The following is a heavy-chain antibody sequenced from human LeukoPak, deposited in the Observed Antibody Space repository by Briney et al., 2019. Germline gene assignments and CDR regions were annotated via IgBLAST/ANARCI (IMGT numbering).Heavy chain of an antibody. J-gene: IGHJ6*02. D-gene: IGHD3-3*01. CDR1: GFTFSSYA. Sequence: PGGSLRLSCAASGFTFSSYAMSWVRQAPGKGLGWVSAISGSGGSTYYADSVKGRFTISRDNSKNTLYLQMNSLRAEDTAVYYCAKDRVLRFLEWLFPGMDVWGQGTTVTVSS. CDR3: AKDRVLRFLEWLFPGMDV. V-gene: IGHV3-23*01. CDR2: ISGSGGST.